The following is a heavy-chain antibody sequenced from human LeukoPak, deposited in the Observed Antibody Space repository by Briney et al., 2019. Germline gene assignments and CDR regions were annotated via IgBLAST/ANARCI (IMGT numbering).Heavy chain of an antibody. Sequence: SQTLSLTCTVSGGSISSGGYYWSWIRQHPGKSLGWIGYIYYSGSTHYNPSLKSRVTISADTSKNQFSLKLSSVTAADTAVYYCASNYYGSGSEANWFDPWGQGTLVTVSS. CDR3: ASNYYGSGSEANWFDP. J-gene: IGHJ5*02. CDR1: GGSISSGGYY. D-gene: IGHD3-10*01. V-gene: IGHV4-31*03. CDR2: IYYSGST.